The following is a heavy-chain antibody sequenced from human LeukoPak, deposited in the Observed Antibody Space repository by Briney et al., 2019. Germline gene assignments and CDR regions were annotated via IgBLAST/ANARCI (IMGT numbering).Heavy chain of an antibody. CDR2: ISGSGGST. J-gene: IGHJ4*02. Sequence: TGGSLRLSCAASGLTLRSYGMSWFRQAPGKGLEWLSAISGSGGSTYYADSVQGRFTISRDNSKNTLYLQMSSLRAEDTAVYYCANSPKSDYWGQGTLVTVSS. V-gene: IGHV3-23*01. CDR3: ANSPKSDY. CDR1: GLTLRSYG.